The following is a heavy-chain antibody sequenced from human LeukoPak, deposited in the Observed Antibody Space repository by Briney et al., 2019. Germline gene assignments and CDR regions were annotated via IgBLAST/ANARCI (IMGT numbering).Heavy chain of an antibody. V-gene: IGHV3-21*01. J-gene: IGHJ4*02. CDR1: GFTFRSYS. CDR3: ARASVDYFDY. Sequence: PGGSLRLSCAASGFTFRSYSMNWVRQAPGKGLEWVSSISSSSSYIYYADSVKGRFTISRDNAKNSLYLQMNSLRAEDTAVYYCARASVDYFDYWGQGTLVTVSS. CDR2: ISSSSSYI.